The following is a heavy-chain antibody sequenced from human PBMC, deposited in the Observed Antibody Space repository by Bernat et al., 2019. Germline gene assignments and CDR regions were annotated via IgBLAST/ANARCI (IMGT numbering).Heavy chain of an antibody. CDR1: GFTFDDYG. CDR2: INWNGGST. V-gene: IGHV3-20*01. J-gene: IGHJ4*02. CDR3: ARDKEPGYCSGGSCYVVDY. Sequence: EVQLVESGGGVVRPGGSLRLSCAASGFTFDDYGMSWVRQAPGTGLEWVSGINWNGGSTGYADSVKGRFTLSRDNAKNSLYLQMNSLRAEDTALYHCARDKEPGYCSGGSCYVVDYWGQGTLVTVSS. D-gene: IGHD2-15*01.